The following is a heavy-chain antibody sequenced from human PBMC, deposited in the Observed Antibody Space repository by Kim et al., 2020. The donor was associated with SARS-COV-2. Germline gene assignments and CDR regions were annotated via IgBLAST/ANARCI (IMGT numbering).Heavy chain of an antibody. CDR2: IYYSGST. J-gene: IGHJ6*02. CDR3: ARDLIRARLGYGMDV. Sequence: SETLSLTCTVSGGSISSYYWSWIRQPPGKGLEWIGYIYYSGSTNYNPSLKSRVTISVDTSKNQFSLKLSSVTAADTAVYYCARDLIRARLGYGMDVWGQGTTVTVSS. CDR1: GGSISSYY. V-gene: IGHV4-59*01. D-gene: IGHD1-26*01.